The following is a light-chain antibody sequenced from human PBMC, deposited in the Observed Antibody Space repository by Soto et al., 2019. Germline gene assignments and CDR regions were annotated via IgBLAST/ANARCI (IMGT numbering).Light chain of an antibody. J-gene: IGLJ3*02. V-gene: IGLV1-40*01. CDR1: SSNIGAGYD. CDR3: QSYDSSRSGWV. CDR2: GNS. Sequence: QAVVTQPPSVSGAPGQRVTISCTGSSSNIGAGYDVHWYQQLPGTAPKLLIYGNSNRPSGVPDRFSGSKSGTSASLAITGLQAEDEADYYCQSYDSSRSGWVFGGGTNLTVL.